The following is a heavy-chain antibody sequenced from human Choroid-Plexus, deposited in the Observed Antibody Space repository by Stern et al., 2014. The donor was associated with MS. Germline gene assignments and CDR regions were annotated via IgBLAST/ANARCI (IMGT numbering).Heavy chain of an antibody. CDR3: AKDRHYLTYFFDH. CDR1: GFTFGSCA. Sequence: VQLVESGGGVVQPGRPLRLSCVASGFTFGSCAMHWVRQAPGKRLDWVAGVSYDGSNKYYADSVKGRFTISRDNSQNTLYMQMSSLRPEDTAVYYCAKDRHYLTYFFDHWGQGSLVTVSS. D-gene: IGHD2/OR15-2a*01. CDR2: VSYDGSNK. V-gene: IGHV3-30*18. J-gene: IGHJ5*02.